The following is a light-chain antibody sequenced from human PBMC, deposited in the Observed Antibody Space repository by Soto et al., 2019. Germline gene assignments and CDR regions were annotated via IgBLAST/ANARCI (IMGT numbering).Light chain of an antibody. Sequence: QSVLTQPPSVSAAPGQKVTISCSGSSSNIGNNYVSWYQQLPGTAPKLLIYDNNKRPSGIPDRFSGSKSGTSATLGITGLQTGDEAAYYCGPWDSSLSAVVFGGGTKLTVL. CDR2: DNN. J-gene: IGLJ2*01. V-gene: IGLV1-51*01. CDR1: SSNIGNNY. CDR3: GPWDSSLSAVV.